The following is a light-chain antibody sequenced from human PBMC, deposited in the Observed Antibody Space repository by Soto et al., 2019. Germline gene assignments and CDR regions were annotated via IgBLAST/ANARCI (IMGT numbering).Light chain of an antibody. J-gene: IGLJ3*02. Sequence: QSALTQPPSASGTPGQRVTLSCSGSSSNIGSYAVNWYQQLPGTAPKLLIYGNNQRPSGVPDRFSGSKSGTSASLAISGLQSEDEADYYCAAWDVTLREVFGGGTQLTVL. V-gene: IGLV1-44*01. CDR3: AAWDVTLREV. CDR1: SSNIGSYA. CDR2: GNN.